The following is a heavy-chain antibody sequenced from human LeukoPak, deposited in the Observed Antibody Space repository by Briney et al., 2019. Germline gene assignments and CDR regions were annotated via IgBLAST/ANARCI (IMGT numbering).Heavy chain of an antibody. D-gene: IGHD2-2*01. CDR1: GGSVSSGSYY. J-gene: IGHJ6*02. Sequence: PSETLSLTCTVSGGSVSSGSYYWSWIRQPPGKGLEWIGEINHSGSTNYNPSLKSRVTISVDTSKNQFSLKLSSVTAADTAVYYCARFGRAAAMKDLIRPSYYYGMDVWGQGTTVTVSS. CDR2: INHSGST. CDR3: ARFGRAAAMKDLIRPSYYYGMDV. V-gene: IGHV4-39*07.